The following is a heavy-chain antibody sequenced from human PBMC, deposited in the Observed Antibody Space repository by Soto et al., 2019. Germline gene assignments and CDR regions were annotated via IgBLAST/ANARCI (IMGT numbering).Heavy chain of an antibody. CDR2: IYTSGST. CDR3: AREGEWGLLPGAFDI. V-gene: IGHV4-4*07. CDR1: GGSISSYY. J-gene: IGHJ3*02. Sequence: LETLSLTCTVSGGSISSYYWSWIRQPAGKGLEWIGRIYTSGSTNYNPSLKSRVTMSVDTSKNQFSLKLSSVTAADTAVYYCAREGEWGLLPGAFDIWGQGTMVTVSS. D-gene: IGHD1-26*01.